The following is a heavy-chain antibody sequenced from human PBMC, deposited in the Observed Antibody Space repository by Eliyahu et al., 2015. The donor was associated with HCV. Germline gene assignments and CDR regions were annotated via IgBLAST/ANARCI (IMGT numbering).Heavy chain of an antibody. D-gene: IGHD2-21*02. CDR1: GYTFLXYG. J-gene: IGHJ6*02. Sequence: QYQLVQSGDEVTKPGASVKVXCKPSGYTFLXYGFVWLRQXPGXGLEWIGWISXYTRKTDYARKFRGRVTLSADASTTTAYMEMRSLTSDDTAIYYCARAPPYCGGDCTYGLDVWGRGTTVTVSS. CDR2: ISXYTRKT. V-gene: IGHV1-18*01. CDR3: ARAPPYCGGDCTYGLDV.